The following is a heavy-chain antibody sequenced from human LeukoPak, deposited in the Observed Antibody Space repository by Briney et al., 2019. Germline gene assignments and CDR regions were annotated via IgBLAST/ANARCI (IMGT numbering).Heavy chain of an antibody. CDR2: IDPDGSVA. D-gene: IGHD3-16*01. J-gene: IGHJ3*01. CDR3: ARELGRGGSAFDV. Sequence: TGGSLRLSCEASGFSLSNHWVHWVRQAPGKGLVWVAHIDPDGSVANYGDSVKGRFTISRDNAKNTLYLQMDSLRAEDTAVYYCARELGRGGSAFDVWGQGTMVTVSS. V-gene: IGHV3-74*01. CDR1: GFSLSNHW.